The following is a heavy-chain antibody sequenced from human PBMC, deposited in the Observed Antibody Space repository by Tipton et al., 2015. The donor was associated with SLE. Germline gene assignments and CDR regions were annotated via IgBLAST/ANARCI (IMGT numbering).Heavy chain of an antibody. Sequence: TLSLTCDVSGYSISSGYYWGWIRQSPGKGLEWIGSAYHTGSIYYSPSLKSRVTISVDTSNNQCSLKLNSVTATDTAAYYCVRDSYSANWGLEAFDIWGQGTVVTVS. J-gene: IGHJ3*02. CDR3: VRDSYSANWGLEAFDI. V-gene: IGHV4-38-2*02. D-gene: IGHD7-27*01. CDR1: GYSISSGYY. CDR2: AYHTGSI.